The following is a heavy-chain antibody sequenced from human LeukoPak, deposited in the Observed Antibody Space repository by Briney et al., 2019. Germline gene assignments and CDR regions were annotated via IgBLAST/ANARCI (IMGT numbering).Heavy chain of an antibody. CDR2: IYYSGST. J-gene: IGHJ4*02. D-gene: IGHD1-26*01. V-gene: IGHV4-39*01. CDR1: GGSIISNSYY. Sequence: PSETLSLTCNVSGGSIISNSYYWGWIRQPPGKGLKWIGSIYYSGSTYYNPSLKSRVTISVDTSKNQFSLKLSSVTAADTALYYCARSRGIVGPTIGYWGQGTLVTVSS. CDR3: ARSRGIVGPTIGY.